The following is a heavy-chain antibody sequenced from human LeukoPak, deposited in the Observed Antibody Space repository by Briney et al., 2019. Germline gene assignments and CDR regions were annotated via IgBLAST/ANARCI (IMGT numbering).Heavy chain of an antibody. J-gene: IGHJ4*02. CDR2: IWYDGCNK. V-gene: IGHV3-33*06. CDR3: AKGPRITIFGVVTTNFDY. Sequence: PGRSLRLSCAASGFTFSSYGMHWVRQAPGKGLEWVAVIWYDGCNKYYADSVKGRFTISRDNSKNTLYLQMNSLRAEDTAVYYCAKGPRITIFGVVTTNFDYWGQGTLVSVSS. D-gene: IGHD3-3*01. CDR1: GFTFSSYG.